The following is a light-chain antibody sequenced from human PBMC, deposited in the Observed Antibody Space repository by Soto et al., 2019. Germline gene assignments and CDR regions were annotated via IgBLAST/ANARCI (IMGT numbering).Light chain of an antibody. Sequence: QLVLTQPPSASGTPGQGVTISCSGSSSNIGSNIVNWYQQLPGTAPKVLIYSTNQRPSGVPDRFSGSKSGTSASLAISGLQSEDEADYYCAAWDDSLHGPVFGGGTKLTVL. CDR3: AAWDDSLHGPV. J-gene: IGLJ3*02. CDR1: SSNIGSNI. CDR2: STN. V-gene: IGLV1-44*01.